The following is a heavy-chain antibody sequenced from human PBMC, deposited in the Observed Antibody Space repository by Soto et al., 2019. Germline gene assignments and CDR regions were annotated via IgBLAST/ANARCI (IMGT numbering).Heavy chain of an antibody. V-gene: IGHV4-59*01. J-gene: IGHJ5*02. CDR1: GGSISSYY. Sequence: SETLSLTCTVSGGSISSYYWSWIRQPPGKGLEWIGYIYYSGSTNYNPSLKSRVTISVDTSKNQFSLKLSSVTAADTAVYYCARRIAAAGKNWFDPWGQGNLVTVSS. CDR3: ARRIAAAGKNWFDP. D-gene: IGHD6-13*01. CDR2: IYYSGST.